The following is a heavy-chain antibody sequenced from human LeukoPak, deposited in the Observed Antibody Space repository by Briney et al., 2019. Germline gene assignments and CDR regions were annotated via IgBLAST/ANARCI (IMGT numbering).Heavy chain of an antibody. CDR2: IYTSGST. J-gene: IGHJ4*02. Sequence: RPSETLSLTCTVSGGSVSSGNYYWSWIRQPAGKGLEWVGRIYTSGSTNYNPSLKSRVTMSVDTSKNQLSLKLSSVTAADTAVYYCARGPYCTGRSCSFDYWGQGTLVTVSS. D-gene: IGHD2-15*01. CDR1: GGSVSSGNYY. CDR3: ARGPYCTGRSCSFDY. V-gene: IGHV4-61*02.